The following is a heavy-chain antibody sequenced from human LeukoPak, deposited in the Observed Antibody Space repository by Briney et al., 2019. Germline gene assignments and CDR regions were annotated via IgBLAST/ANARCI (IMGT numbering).Heavy chain of an antibody. V-gene: IGHV4-39*01. Sequence: SETLSLTCTVSGGSISSSSYYWGWIRQPPGKGLEWIGSIYYSGSTYYNPSLKSRVAISVDTSKNQFSLKLSSVTAADTAVYYCARRSYYYDSSGYYHFDYWGQGTLVTVSS. CDR1: GGSISSSSYY. D-gene: IGHD3-22*01. CDR2: IYYSGST. CDR3: ARRSYYYDSSGYYHFDY. J-gene: IGHJ4*02.